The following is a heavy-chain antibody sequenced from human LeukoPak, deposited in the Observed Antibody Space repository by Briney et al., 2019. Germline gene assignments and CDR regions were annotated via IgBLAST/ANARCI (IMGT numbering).Heavy chain of an antibody. J-gene: IGHJ6*03. D-gene: IGHD3-10*01. CDR2: IRFDGSNK. Sequence: GGSLRLSCAASGFTFSTYGMHWVRQAPGKGLEWVAFIRFDGSNKYYAESVKGRFTISRDNSKNTLYLQMNSLRAGDTAVYYCARGYYYGSGSYPRLVYMDVWGKGTTVTVSS. CDR3: ARGYYYGSGSYPRLVYMDV. V-gene: IGHV3-30*02. CDR1: GFTFSTYG.